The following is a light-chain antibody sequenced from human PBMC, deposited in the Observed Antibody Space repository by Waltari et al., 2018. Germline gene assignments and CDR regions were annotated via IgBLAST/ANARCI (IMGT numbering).Light chain of an antibody. V-gene: IGKV2-30*01. CDR2: KVP. CDR3: MQGTHWPPWT. CDR1: QRLMYTAGETY. J-gene: IGKJ1*01. Sequence: DVVLTQSPLSLSVTLGQRASISCSSSQRLMYTAGETYLNWFQQRPGQTPRPLIYKVPRRDFGVPDRFSGSGSGTDFTLNISRVEAEDVAIYYCMQGTHWPPWTFGQGTKVEIK.